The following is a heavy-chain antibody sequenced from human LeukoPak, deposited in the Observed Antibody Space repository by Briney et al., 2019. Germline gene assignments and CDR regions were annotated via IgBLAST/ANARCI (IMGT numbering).Heavy chain of an antibody. CDR2: ISRSGSFI. J-gene: IGHJ4*02. Sequence: GGSLRLCCAASGFTFSDYYMSWIRQAPGKGLEWVSYISRSGSFISYTDSVKGRFTISRDNAKNSVYLQMNSLRADDTAVYYCARKGLGGELGGFDYWGQGTLVTVSS. CDR3: ARKGLGGELGGFDY. CDR1: GFTFSDYY. D-gene: IGHD1-26*01. V-gene: IGHV3-11*01.